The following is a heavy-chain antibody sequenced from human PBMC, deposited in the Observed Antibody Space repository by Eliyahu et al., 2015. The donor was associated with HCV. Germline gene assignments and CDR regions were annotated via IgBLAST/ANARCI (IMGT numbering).Heavy chain of an antibody. V-gene: IGHV3-15*01. CDR1: GFTFXKAW. D-gene: IGHD3-10*01. CDR2: IKSKTDGGTT. J-gene: IGHJ6*03. CDR3: TTGAPGGFDYYLDV. Sequence: EVQLVESGGGLVKPGGSLRLSCAASGFTFXKAWMSWVRQAPGKGLEWIXCRIKSKTDGGTTDYAAPVKGRFTISRDDSKSTLYLQMNSLKTEDTAVYYCTTGAPGGFDYYLDVWGQGTTVTVSS.